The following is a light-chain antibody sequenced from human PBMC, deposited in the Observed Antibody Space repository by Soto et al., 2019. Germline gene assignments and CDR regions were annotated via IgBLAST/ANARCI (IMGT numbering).Light chain of an antibody. CDR1: SSDVGGYNY. CDR2: HVS. CDR3: SSYTGTSTYV. Sequence: SVLTQPASVSGSPGQSITISCTVTSSDVGGYNYVSWYQQYPGKAPKLMIYHVSNRPSGVSNRFSGSKSGNSASLTISGLQPEDEADYYCSSYTGTSTYVFGTGTKVTVL. J-gene: IGLJ1*01. V-gene: IGLV2-14*01.